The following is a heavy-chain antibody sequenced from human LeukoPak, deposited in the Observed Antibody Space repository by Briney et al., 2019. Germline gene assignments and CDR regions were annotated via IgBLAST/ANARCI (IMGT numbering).Heavy chain of an antibody. D-gene: IGHD1-26*01. CDR1: GGTLSSYG. V-gene: IGHV1-18*01. J-gene: IGHJ4*02. CDR3: ARELVGATTGAFDY. Sequence: GASVKVSCKASGGTLSSYGISWVRQAPGQGLEWMGWISAYNGNTNYAQKLQGRVTMTTDTSTSTAYMELRSLRSDDTAVYYCARELVGATTGAFDYWGQGTLDTVSS. CDR2: ISAYNGNT.